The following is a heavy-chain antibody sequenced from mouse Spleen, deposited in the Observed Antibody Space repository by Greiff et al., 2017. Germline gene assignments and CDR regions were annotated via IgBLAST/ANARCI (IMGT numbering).Heavy chain of an antibody. V-gene: IGHV1-80*01. J-gene: IGHJ4*01. CDR3: ARLLRRARDY. CDR2: IYPGDGDT. Sequence: VQLQQSGAELVRPGSSVKISCKASGYAFSSYWMNWVKQRPGQGLEWIGQIYPGDGDTNYNGKFKGKATLTADKSSSTADMQLSSRTSEDSAVEGGARLLRRARDYWGQGTSVTVSS. CDR1: GYAFSSYW. D-gene: IGHD1-1*01.